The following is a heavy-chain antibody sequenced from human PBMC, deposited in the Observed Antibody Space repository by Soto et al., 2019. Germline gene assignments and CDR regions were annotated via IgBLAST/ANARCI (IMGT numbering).Heavy chain of an antibody. CDR1: GFTFDDYA. CDR3: AKDDSYYYYYMNV. Sequence: GGSLRLSCAASGFTFDDYAMHWVRQAPGKGLEWVSGISWNSGSIGYADSVKGRFTISRDNAKNSLYLQMNSLRAEDTALYYCAKDDSYYYYYMNVWGNGTPVTVS. J-gene: IGHJ6*03. D-gene: IGHD3-22*01. CDR2: ISWNSGSI. V-gene: IGHV3-9*01.